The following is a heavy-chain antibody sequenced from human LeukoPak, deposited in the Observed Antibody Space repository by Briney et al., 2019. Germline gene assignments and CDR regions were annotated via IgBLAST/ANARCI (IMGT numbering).Heavy chain of an antibody. CDR1: GFTFSTYT. V-gene: IGHV3-74*01. CDR2: INSDGSST. CDR3: ARGGSYSSSSWPD. D-gene: IGHD6-13*01. Sequence: GGSLRLSCAASGFTFSTYTMNWVRQAPGKGLVWVSRINSDGSSTSYADSVKGRFTISRDNAKNTLYLQMNSLRAEDTAVYYCARGGSYSSSSWPDWGQGTLVTVSS. J-gene: IGHJ4*02.